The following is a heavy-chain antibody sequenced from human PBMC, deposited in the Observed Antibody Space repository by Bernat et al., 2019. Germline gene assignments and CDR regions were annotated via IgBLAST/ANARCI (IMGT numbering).Heavy chain of an antibody. Sequence: EVQLLESGGGLVQPGGSLRLSCSASGFTFSSYAMSWVRQAPGKGLEWVSSISSSSSYIYYADSVKGRFTISRDNAKNALYLQMNSLRAEDTAVYYCARDSGRGYYDYGMDVWGQGTTVTVSS. D-gene: IGHD2-15*01. J-gene: IGHJ6*02. V-gene: IGHV3-21*01. CDR2: ISSSSSYI. CDR1: GFTFSSYA. CDR3: ARDSGRGYYDYGMDV.